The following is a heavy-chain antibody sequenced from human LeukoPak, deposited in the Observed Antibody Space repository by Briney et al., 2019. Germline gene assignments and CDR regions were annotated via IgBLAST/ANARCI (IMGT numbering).Heavy chain of an antibody. J-gene: IGHJ4*02. Sequence: PSETLSLTCTVSGGSISSGDYYWSWIRQHPGKGLEWIGYIFYSGNTYYNSSLQSRVTISIDTPKNQFFLKLSSVTAADTAVYYCARTPSRTLITSAGTDFDCWGQGTLVTVSS. CDR2: IFYSGNT. CDR1: GGSISSGDYY. D-gene: IGHD6-13*01. CDR3: ARTPSRTLITSAGTDFDC. V-gene: IGHV4-31*03.